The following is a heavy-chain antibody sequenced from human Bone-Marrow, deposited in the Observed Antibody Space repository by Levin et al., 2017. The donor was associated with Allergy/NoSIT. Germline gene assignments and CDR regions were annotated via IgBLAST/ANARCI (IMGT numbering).Heavy chain of an antibody. Sequence: ASVKVSCKTSGYTFTSYVITWVRQAPGKGLEWMGWASGYNGITNYAEEFLGRVTMTSDTSTRTAYMELRGLTPDDTAIYYCTRDRVATVAYDDMDVWGQGTTVTVSS. CDR3: TRDRVATVAYDDMDV. CDR2: ASGYNGIT. D-gene: IGHD5-12*01. V-gene: IGHV1-18*01. J-gene: IGHJ6*02. CDR1: GYTFTSYV.